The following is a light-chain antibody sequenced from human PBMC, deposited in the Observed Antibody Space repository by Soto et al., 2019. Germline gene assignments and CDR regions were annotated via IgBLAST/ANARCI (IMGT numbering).Light chain of an antibody. V-gene: IGKV1-5*01. CDR2: DAS. Sequence: DIQMTQSPSTLSASVGDRVTITCRASQGITRWLAWYQQKPGEAPKLLIYDASSLESGVPSRFSGSGSGTEFTLTISSLQPDDFATYYCQQYNHYSGLTFGGGTKVEIK. CDR1: QGITRW. J-gene: IGKJ4*01. CDR3: QQYNHYSGLT.